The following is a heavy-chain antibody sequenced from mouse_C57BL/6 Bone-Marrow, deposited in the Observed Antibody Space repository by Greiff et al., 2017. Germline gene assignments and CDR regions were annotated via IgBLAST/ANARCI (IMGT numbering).Heavy chain of an antibody. CDR3: ARPSYDCAGAGFCD. D-gene: IGHD2-4*01. J-gene: IGHJ3*01. Sequence: EVQGVESGGGLVQPGGSLKLSCAASGFTFSDYYMYWVRQTPEKRLEWVAYISNVGGSTYYPDTVKGRFTISRDNATNTLYLQMSRLKSEDTAMYYCARPSYDCAGAGFCDWGQGTMVTVS. CDR1: GFTFSDYY. CDR2: ISNVGGST. V-gene: IGHV5-12*01.